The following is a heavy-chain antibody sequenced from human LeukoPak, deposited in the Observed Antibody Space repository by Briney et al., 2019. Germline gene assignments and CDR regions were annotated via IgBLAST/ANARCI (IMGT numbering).Heavy chain of an antibody. CDR1: GLTFSNYA. CDR2: IDQSGGYI. V-gene: IGHV3-23*01. CDR3: AKDYRGSGEVGETGPLDY. J-gene: IGHJ4*02. Sequence: GGSLRLSCTASGLTFSNYAMTWVRQAPAKGLEWVAGIDQSGGYIHYADSVKGRFTISRDNSRNTLHLQMSSLRAEDTAVYYCAKDYRGSGEVGETGPLDYWGQGTLVTVSS. D-gene: IGHD1-14*01.